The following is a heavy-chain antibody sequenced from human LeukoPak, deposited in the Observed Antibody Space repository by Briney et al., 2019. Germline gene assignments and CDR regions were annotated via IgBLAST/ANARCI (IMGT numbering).Heavy chain of an antibody. J-gene: IGHJ4*02. CDR1: GFTFGDHA. CDR3: AKWGDYDVLTGYYVSDF. V-gene: IGHV3-23*01. Sequence: GGSLRLSCTASGFTFGDHAMSWVRQAPGKGLEWVSAISGRSGSTYYADSVKGRFTISRDSSKNTLYLQMNSLRADDTAVYYCAKWGDYDVLTGYYVSDFWGQGTLVTVSS. CDR2: ISGRSGST. D-gene: IGHD3-9*01.